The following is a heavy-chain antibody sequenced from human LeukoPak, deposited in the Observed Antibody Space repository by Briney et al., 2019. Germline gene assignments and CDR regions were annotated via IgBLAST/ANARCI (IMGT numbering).Heavy chain of an antibody. J-gene: IGHJ5*02. CDR1: GYSFTDYY. CDR3: ARADRLHGGPYLIGP. D-gene: IGHD2-21*01. V-gene: IGHV1-2*02. Sequence: ASVKVSCKTSGYSFTDYYMHWVRQAPGQGLEWMGWINPNSGGTSSARKFQGRVTMTRDTSITTVYMEVSWLTSDDTAIYYCARADRLHGGPYLIGPWGQGTLVTVSS. CDR2: INPNSGGT.